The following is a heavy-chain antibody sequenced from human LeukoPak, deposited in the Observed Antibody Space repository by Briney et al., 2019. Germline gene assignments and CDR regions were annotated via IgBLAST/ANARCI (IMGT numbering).Heavy chain of an antibody. V-gene: IGHV4-34*01. J-gene: IGHJ6*03. CDR1: GGSFSGYY. CDR3: AKSGSSGYYRQGRYYYYMDV. Sequence: PSETLSLTCAVYGGSFSGYYWSWIRQPPGKGLEWIGEINHSGSTNYNPSLKSRVTISVDTSKNQFSLKLSSVTAADTAVYYCAKSGSSGYYRQGRYYYYMDVWGKGTTVTISS. D-gene: IGHD3-22*01. CDR2: INHSGST.